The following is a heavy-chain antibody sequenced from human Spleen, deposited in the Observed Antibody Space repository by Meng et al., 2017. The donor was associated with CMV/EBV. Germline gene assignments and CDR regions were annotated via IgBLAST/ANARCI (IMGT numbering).Heavy chain of an antibody. CDR2: TNLDGSEK. CDR3: ARDYCSTTSCYVGENGMDV. V-gene: IGHV3-7*01. CDR1: GFTFSRYW. D-gene: IGHD2-2*01. J-gene: IGHJ6*02. Sequence: GGSLRLSCEASGFTFSRYWMSWVRQAPGKGLEWVANTNLDGSEKYYVDSVKGRFTISRDNAKNSLYLQMNSLGAEDTAVYYCARDYCSTTSCYVGENGMDVWGQGTTVTVSS.